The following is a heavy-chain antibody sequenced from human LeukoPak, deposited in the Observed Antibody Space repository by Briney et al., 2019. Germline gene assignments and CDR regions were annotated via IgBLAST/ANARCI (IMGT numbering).Heavy chain of an antibody. V-gene: IGHV3-9*01. Sequence: SGGSLRLSCAASGFTFDDYAMRWVRQAPGKGLEWVSGISWNSGSIGYADSVKGRFTISRDNAKNSLYLQMNSLRAEDTALYYCAKDKRGYSLKNFDYWGQGTLVTVSS. D-gene: IGHD5-18*01. CDR2: ISWNSGSI. CDR1: GFTFDDYA. J-gene: IGHJ4*02. CDR3: AKDKRGYSLKNFDY.